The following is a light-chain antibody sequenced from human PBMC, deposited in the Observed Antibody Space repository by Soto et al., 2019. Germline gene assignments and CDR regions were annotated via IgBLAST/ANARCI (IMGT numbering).Light chain of an antibody. J-gene: IGKJ1*01. CDR3: QQTSAFPRT. V-gene: IGKV1-12*01. CDR2: GAS. CDR1: RDISNS. Sequence: DIQMTQSPSSVSASVGDRLTITCRASRDISNSLAWYQQTPGKAPKHLLRGASSLHRGVPSRFSGGGAGTEFTLTISSLQPEDFATYYCQQTSAFPRTFGQGTKVDVK.